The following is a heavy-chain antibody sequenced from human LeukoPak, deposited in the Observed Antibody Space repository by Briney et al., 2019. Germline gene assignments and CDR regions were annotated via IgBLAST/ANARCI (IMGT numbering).Heavy chain of an antibody. CDR2: IDPNAGDT. Sequence: ASVKVSCKASGYTFTTYYLHWVRQAPGQGLEWMGIIDPNAGDTGYARKFLGRVTMTRDTSTSTVYMELSSLRSEDTAVYYCARGEGYRVGAWWYFDYWGQGTLVTVSS. D-gene: IGHD1-26*01. CDR3: ARGEGYRVGAWWYFDY. V-gene: IGHV1-46*01. CDR1: GYTFTTYY. J-gene: IGHJ4*02.